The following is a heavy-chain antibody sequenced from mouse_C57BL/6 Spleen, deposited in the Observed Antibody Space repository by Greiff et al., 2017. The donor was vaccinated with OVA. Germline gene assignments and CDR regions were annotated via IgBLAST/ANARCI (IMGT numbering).Heavy chain of an antibody. J-gene: IGHJ3*01. V-gene: IGHV1-82*01. Sequence: QVQLQQSGPELVKPGASVKISCKASGYAFSSSWMNWVKQRPGKGLEWIGRIYPGDGDTNYNGKFKGKATLTVDKSSSTAYMQLSSLTSEDSAVYFCARNPVDSSGGRAWFAYWGQGTLVTVSA. D-gene: IGHD3-2*02. CDR1: GYAFSSSW. CDR3: ARNPVDSSGGRAWFAY. CDR2: IYPGDGDT.